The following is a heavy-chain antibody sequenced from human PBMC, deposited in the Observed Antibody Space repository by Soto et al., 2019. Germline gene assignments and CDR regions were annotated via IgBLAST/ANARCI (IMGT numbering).Heavy chain of an antibody. CDR2: INSDGSST. V-gene: IGHV3-74*01. D-gene: IGHD4-17*01. CDR1: GLTFSSYW. J-gene: IGHJ4*02. Sequence: EVQLVESGGGLVQPGGSLRLSCAASGLTFSSYWMHWDHQAPGKGLVWVSRINSDGSSTSYADSVKGRFTISRDNAKNTLYLQMNSLRAEDTAVYYCALSHTVTTDYWGQGTLVTGSS. CDR3: ALSHTVTTDY.